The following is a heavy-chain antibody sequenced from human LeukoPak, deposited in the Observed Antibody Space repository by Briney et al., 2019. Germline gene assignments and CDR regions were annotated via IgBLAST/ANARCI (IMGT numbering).Heavy chain of an antibody. CDR2: IYYSGST. J-gene: IGHJ4*02. CDR3: AREARYYDILTGYYSGAFDY. CDR1: GGSISSYY. Sequence: PSETLSLTCTVSGGSISSYYWSWLRQPPGKGLEWIGYIYYSGSTNYNPSLKSRVTISVDTSKNQFSLKLSSVTAADTAVYYCAREARYYDILTGYYSGAFDYWGQGTLVTVSS. V-gene: IGHV4-59*01. D-gene: IGHD3-9*01.